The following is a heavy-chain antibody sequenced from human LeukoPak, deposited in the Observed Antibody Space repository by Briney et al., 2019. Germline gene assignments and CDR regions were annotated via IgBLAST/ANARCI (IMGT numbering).Heavy chain of an antibody. CDR3: ASHALVTSVGTYNWFDP. Sequence: SETLSLTYSVSGGSISSSANHWGWIRQPPGKGLEWIGSMYYGGRTFYSPSLKSRVTISVDTSKNQYSLRLKTVTAADTAVYYCASHALVTSVGTYNWFDPWGQGTLVTVSS. D-gene: IGHD2-21*02. J-gene: IGHJ5*02. CDR2: MYYGGRT. CDR1: GGSISSSANH. V-gene: IGHV4-39*01.